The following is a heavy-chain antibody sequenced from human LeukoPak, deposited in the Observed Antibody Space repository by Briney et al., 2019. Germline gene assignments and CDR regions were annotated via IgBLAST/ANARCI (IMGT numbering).Heavy chain of an antibody. Sequence: GWSLRLSCAASGFTFSTYSMNWVRQAPGKGLEWVSSIATSSDYIYYAGSLKGRFTISRDNAKNSLYLHMNSLRPDDTAVYYCARGRSITILRGVAISDGFDIWGQGTKVTVS. CDR3: ARGRSITILRGVAISDGFDI. D-gene: IGHD3-10*01. J-gene: IGHJ3*02. CDR1: GFTFSTYS. CDR2: IATSSDYI. V-gene: IGHV3-21*06.